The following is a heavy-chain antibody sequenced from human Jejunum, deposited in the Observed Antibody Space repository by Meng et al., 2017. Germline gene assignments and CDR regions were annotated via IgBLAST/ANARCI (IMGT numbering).Heavy chain of an antibody. CDR1: DGSTGRIGYY. J-gene: IGHJ3*02. Sequence: VQLQEAGPGLVKPSEPLSLSCTVSDGSTGRIGYYWSWLRQLPGKGLEWIGYVHYRGFTYYNPSLKSRVSMSIDTSKNQFSLTLTSVTAADTAVYYCARPTRGSGSSYSFDIWGQGTMVTVSS. D-gene: IGHD3-10*01. CDR2: VHYRGFT. CDR3: ARPTRGSGSSYSFDI. V-gene: IGHV4-31*03.